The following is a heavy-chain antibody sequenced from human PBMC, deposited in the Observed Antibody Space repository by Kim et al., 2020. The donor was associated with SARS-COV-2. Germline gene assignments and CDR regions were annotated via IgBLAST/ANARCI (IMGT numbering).Heavy chain of an antibody. CDR2: IYYSGST. D-gene: IGHD3-10*01. CDR1: GGSISSSSYY. Sequence: SETLSLTCTVSGGSISSSSYYWGWIRQPPGKGLEWIGSIYYSGSTYYNPSLKSRVTISVDTSKNQFSLKLSSVTAADTAVYYCARRGSGSYYGPWGQGTLVTVSS. J-gene: IGHJ5*02. CDR3: ARRGSGSYYGP. V-gene: IGHV4-39*01.